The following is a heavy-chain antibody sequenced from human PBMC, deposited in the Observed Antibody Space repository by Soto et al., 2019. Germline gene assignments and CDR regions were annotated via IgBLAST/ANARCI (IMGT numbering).Heavy chain of an antibody. J-gene: IGHJ5*02. Sequence: SETLSLTCTVSGGSISSGGYYWSWIRQHPGKGLEWIGYIYYSGSTYYNPSLKSRVTISVDTSKNQFSLKLSSVTAADTAVYYCARDERFLEWSRFDPWGQGTLVTVSS. CDR1: GGSISSGGYY. D-gene: IGHD3-3*01. CDR3: ARDERFLEWSRFDP. V-gene: IGHV4-31*03. CDR2: IYYSGST.